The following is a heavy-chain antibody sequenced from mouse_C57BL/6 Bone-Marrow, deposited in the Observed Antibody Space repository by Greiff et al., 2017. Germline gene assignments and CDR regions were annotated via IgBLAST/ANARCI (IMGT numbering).Heavy chain of an antibody. J-gene: IGHJ4*01. CDR3: VRRGRNYYYAMDY. V-gene: IGHV10-1*01. CDR1: GFSFNTYA. CDR2: IRSKSNNYAT. Sequence: EVKLMESGGGLVQPKGSLKLSCAASGFSFNTYAMNWVRQAPGKGLEWVARIRSKSNNYATYYADSVKDRFTISRDDSESMLYLQMNNLKTEDTAMYYCVRRGRNYYYAMDYWGQGTSVTVSS. D-gene: IGHD1-1*01.